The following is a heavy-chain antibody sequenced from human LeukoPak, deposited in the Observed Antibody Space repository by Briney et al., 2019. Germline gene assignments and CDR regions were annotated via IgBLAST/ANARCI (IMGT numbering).Heavy chain of an antibody. J-gene: IGHJ4*02. CDR2: FYSGESDN. CDR3: ARAPVVISPYCFDY. CDR1: GYSFTSYW. Sequence: GESLKISCKGSGYSFTSYWIGWVRQMPGKGLGWVRIFYSGESDNRHRPSIQGQVTISADKSISTAYLQWCSLKASDTAMYYCARAPVVISPYCFDYWGQGTLVTVSS. D-gene: IGHD3-22*01. V-gene: IGHV5-51*01.